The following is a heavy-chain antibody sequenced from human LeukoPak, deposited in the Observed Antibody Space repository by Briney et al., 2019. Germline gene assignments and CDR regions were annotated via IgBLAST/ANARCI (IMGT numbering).Heavy chain of an antibody. CDR1: GGSTSSYY. D-gene: IGHD6-13*01. CDR3: ARGVYIAAAQYGY. Sequence: SETLSLTCTVSGGSTSSYYWSWIGEPPGERLEWIGYIYYSGTTNYNPSLKSRVTISVDMSKIQFSLKLSSVAAADTAVYYCARGVYIAAAQYGYWGQGTLVTVSS. V-gene: IGHV4-59*13. J-gene: IGHJ4*02. CDR2: IYYSGTT.